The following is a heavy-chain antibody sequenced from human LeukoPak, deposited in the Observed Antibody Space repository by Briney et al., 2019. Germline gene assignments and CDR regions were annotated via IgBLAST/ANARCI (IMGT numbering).Heavy chain of an antibody. CDR1: GGTFSSYA. J-gene: IGHJ4*02. Sequence: GSSVKVSRKASGGTFSSYAISWVRQAPGQGLEWMGGIIPIFGTANYTQKFQGRVTITADKSTSTAYMELSSLRSEDTAVYYCARQGGYSYGYVDYWGQGTLVTVSS. CDR2: IIPIFGTA. CDR3: ARQGGYSYGYVDY. D-gene: IGHD5-18*01. V-gene: IGHV1-69*06.